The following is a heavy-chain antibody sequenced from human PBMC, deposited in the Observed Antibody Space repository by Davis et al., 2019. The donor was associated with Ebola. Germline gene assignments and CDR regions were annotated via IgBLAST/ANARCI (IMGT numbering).Heavy chain of an antibody. CDR3: ARMGQYGSGSYYYYYYYGMDV. V-gene: IGHV1-3*01. D-gene: IGHD3-10*01. CDR1: GYTFTSYA. J-gene: IGHJ6*02. Sequence: AASVKVSCKASGYTFTSYAMHWVRQAPGQRLEWMGWINAGNGNTKYSQKFQGRVTITRDTSASTAYMELSSLRSEDTAVYYCARMGQYGSGSYYYYYYYGMDVWGQGTTVTVSS. CDR2: INAGNGNT.